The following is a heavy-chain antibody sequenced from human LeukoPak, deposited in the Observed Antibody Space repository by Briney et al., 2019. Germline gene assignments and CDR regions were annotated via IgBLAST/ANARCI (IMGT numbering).Heavy chain of an antibody. CDR1: GFTFSSSA. CDR3: ARQRGYCSSGSCYFDY. Sequence: PGGSLRLSCAVSGFTFSSSAMSWVRQAPGKGLEWVSAISGSGGSTFYADSVTGRFTISRDNSKNTLYLQMNSLRAEDTAVYYCARQRGYCSSGSCYFDYWGQGTLVTVSS. CDR2: ISGSGGST. J-gene: IGHJ4*02. D-gene: IGHD2-15*01. V-gene: IGHV3-23*01.